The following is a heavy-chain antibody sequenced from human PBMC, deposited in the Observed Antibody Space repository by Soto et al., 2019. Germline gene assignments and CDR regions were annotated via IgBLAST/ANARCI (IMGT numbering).Heavy chain of an antibody. D-gene: IGHD2-2*02. CDR1: GYMFNSYG. V-gene: IGHV1-18*01. CDR3: ARGDCSSTTCYNIGYNGMDV. CDR2: ISTYNGDT. J-gene: IGHJ6*02. Sequence: QVQLVQSGAEVKKPGASVRVSCKASGYMFNSYGISWVRQAPGQGLEWMGWISTYNGDTKYAQRLQGRVTMTTDTSTSTAYMELRSLRSDDTAVYYCARGDCSSTTCYNIGYNGMDVWGQGTTVTVSS.